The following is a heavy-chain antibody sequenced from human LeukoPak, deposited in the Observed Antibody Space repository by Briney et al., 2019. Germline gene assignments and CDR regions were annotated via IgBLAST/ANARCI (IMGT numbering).Heavy chain of an antibody. J-gene: IGHJ3*02. V-gene: IGHV4-59*01. D-gene: IGHD1-26*01. Sequence: PSETLSLTCTVSGGSISSYYWCWIRQPPGKGLEWIGYIYYSGSTNYNPSLKSRVTISVDTSKNQFSLKLSSVTAADTAVYYCARADGYSGSYYGFDIWGQGTMVTVSS. CDR1: GGSISSYY. CDR3: ARADGYSGSYYGFDI. CDR2: IYYSGST.